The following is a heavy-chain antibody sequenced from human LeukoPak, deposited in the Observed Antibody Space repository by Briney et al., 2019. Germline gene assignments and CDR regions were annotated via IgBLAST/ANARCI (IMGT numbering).Heavy chain of an antibody. D-gene: IGHD3-22*01. Sequence: ASVKVSCKASGYTFTGYYMHWVRQAPGQGLEWMGRINPNSGGTNYAQKFQGRVTMTRDTSIGTAYMELSRLRSDDTAVYYCARALLPYYYDSSGYYYEDYWGQGTLVTVSS. CDR2: INPNSGGT. J-gene: IGHJ4*02. V-gene: IGHV1-2*06. CDR1: GYTFTGYY. CDR3: ARALLPYYYDSSGYYYEDY.